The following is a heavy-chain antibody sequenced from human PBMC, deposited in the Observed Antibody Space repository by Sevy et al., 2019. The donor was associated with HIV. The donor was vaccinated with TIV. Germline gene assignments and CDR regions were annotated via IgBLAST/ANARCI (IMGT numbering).Heavy chain of an antibody. J-gene: IGHJ4*02. CDR2: IYSGGST. D-gene: IGHD2-15*01. V-gene: IGHV3-66*02. CDR1: GFTVSGNY. CDR3: ASTSCSGGSCYSLIDA. Sequence: GGSLRLSCAASGFTVSGNYMSWVRQAPGKGLEWVSVIYSGGSTYYADSVKGRFTISRDTSKTTLYLQMNSLRFEDTAVYYSASTSCSGGSCYSLIDAWGQGTLVTVSS.